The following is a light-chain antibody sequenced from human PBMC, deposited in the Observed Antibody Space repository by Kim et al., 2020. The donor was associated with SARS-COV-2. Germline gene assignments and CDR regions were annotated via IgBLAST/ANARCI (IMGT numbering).Light chain of an antibody. CDR2: AAS. J-gene: IGKJ1*01. Sequence: EIVLSQSPGTLSLSPGQRATLSCRASQTVSSSSLAWYQQKPGQAPRLLIYAASSRATDVPDRFSGSGSGTDFTLTISRLEPEDFTVYYCQQYGSSPETFGQGTKVEIK. V-gene: IGKV3-20*01. CDR1: QTVSSSS. CDR3: QQYGSSPET.